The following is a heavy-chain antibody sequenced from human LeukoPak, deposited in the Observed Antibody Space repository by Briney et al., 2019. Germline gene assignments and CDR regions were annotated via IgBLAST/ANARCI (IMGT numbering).Heavy chain of an antibody. CDR2: IWSDGNNK. CDR1: GFTFSRYG. Sequence: GGSLRLSCAASGFTFSRYGMHWVRQAPGKGLEWVSVIWSDGNNKEHGDSVKSRLTISRDNSKNTMYLQMNRLRAEDTAVYYCAKDFGSRDGYNYGDYWGQGTLVTVSS. J-gene: IGHJ4*02. D-gene: IGHD5-24*01. V-gene: IGHV3-30*02. CDR3: AKDFGSRDGYNYGDY.